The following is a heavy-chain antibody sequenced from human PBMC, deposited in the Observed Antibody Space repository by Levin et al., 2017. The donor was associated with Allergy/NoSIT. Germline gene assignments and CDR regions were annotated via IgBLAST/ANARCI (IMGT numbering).Heavy chain of an antibody. Sequence: SETLSLTCTISGGSVSTFYWNWIRQPPGKGLEWVGYLYNNGRTNYNPSLKSRVTISGDTSKNQFSLKLTSVTAADTAVYYCARGHGSGSYYYYWGQGILVTVSS. CDR2: LYNNGRT. V-gene: IGHV4-59*02. CDR1: GGSVSTFY. J-gene: IGHJ4*02. D-gene: IGHD3-10*01. CDR3: ARGHGSGSYYYY.